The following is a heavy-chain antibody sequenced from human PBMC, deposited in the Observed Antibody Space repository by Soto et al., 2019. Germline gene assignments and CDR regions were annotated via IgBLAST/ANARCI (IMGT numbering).Heavy chain of an antibody. CDR1: GFTFSSYG. Sequence: VQLVESGGGVVQPGRSLRLSCAASGFTFSSYGMHWVRQAPGKGLEWVAVIWYDGSNKYYADSVKGRFTISRDNSKNTLYLQMNSLRAEDTAVYYCARVCTNGVWCQYYYGMDVWGQGTTVTVSS. J-gene: IGHJ6*02. CDR3: ARVCTNGVWCQYYYGMDV. V-gene: IGHV3-33*01. CDR2: IWYDGSNK. D-gene: IGHD2-8*01.